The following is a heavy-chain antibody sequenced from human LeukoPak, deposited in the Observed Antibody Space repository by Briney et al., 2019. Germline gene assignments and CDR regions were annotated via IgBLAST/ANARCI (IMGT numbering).Heavy chain of an antibody. Sequence: GGSLRLSCAASGFTVSSNYMSWVRQAPGKGLEWVSVIYSGGSTYYADSVKGRFTISKDNSKNTLYLQMNSLRAEDTAVYYCARADYGDYFDYWGQGTLVTVSS. D-gene: IGHD3-16*01. J-gene: IGHJ4*02. CDR3: ARADYGDYFDY. CDR1: GFTVSSNY. V-gene: IGHV3-66*01. CDR2: IYSGGST.